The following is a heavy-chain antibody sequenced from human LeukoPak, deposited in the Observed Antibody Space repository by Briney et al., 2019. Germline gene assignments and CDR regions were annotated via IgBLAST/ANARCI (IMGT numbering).Heavy chain of an antibody. V-gene: IGHV4-34*01. CDR3: ARGFRSEYFQL. J-gene: IGHJ1*01. CDR1: GGSFSGYY. CDR2: INHSGST. Sequence: SETLSLTCAVYGGSFSGYYWSWIRQPPGKGLEWIREINHSGSTNYNPSLKSRVTISVDTSKNQFSLKLSSVTAADTAVYYWARGFRSEYFQLWGQGTLVTVSS. D-gene: IGHD6-6*01.